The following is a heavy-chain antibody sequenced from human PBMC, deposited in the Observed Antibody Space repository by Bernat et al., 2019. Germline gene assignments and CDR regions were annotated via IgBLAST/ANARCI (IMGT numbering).Heavy chain of an antibody. CDR1: GGPISSSSYY. J-gene: IGHJ6*02. D-gene: IGHD3-10*01. CDR2: IYYSGST. V-gene: IGHV4-39*01. CDR3: ARGAHNLLWFGEYYYGMDV. Sequence: QLQLQESGPGLVKPSETLSLTCTVSGGPISSSSYYWGWIRQPPGKGLEWIGSIYYSGSTYYNPSLKSRVTISVDTSKNQFSLKLSSVTAADTAVYYCARGAHNLLWFGEYYYGMDVWGQGTTVTVSS.